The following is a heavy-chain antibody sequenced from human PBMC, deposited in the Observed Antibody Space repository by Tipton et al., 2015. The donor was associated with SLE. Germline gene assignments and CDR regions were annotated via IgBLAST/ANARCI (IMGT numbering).Heavy chain of an antibody. D-gene: IGHD6-19*01. Sequence: SLRLSCAASGFTFHNYSMHWVRQAPGKGLVWVSRLSTDGSVTTYADSVKGRLTISRDNAKNTRYLQMRSLRVEDTGIYYCARAPTISVAGTTDPFGMDVWGPGTRVTVSS. V-gene: IGHV3-74*01. CDR3: ARAPTISVAGTTDPFGMDV. J-gene: IGHJ6*02. CDR1: GFTFHNYS. CDR2: LSTDGSVT.